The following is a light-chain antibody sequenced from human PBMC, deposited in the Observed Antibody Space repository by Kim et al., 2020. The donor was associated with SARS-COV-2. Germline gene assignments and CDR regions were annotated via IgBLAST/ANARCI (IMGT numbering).Light chain of an antibody. J-gene: IGLJ2*01. CDR1: SLRINS. Sequence: ALGKTVRIRGQGGSLRINSARWYQQKPGKAPVLVIYVKNNRPSGIPDRFSGSSSGNTASWTITGAQAEDEADYYCNSRDSSGNQVIFGGGTQLTVL. CDR2: VKN. CDR3: NSRDSSGNQVI. V-gene: IGLV3-19*01.